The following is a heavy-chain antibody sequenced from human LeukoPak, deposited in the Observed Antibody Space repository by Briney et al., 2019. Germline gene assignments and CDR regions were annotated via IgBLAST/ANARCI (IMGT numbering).Heavy chain of an antibody. CDR3: AKGGYSSGWSLFDY. Sequence: PGASLRLSCAASGFTFSSYGMHWVRQAPGKGLEWVAVISYDGSNKYYADSVEGRFTISRDNSKNTLYLQMNSLRAEDTAVYYCAKGGYSSGWSLFDYWGQGTLVTVSS. V-gene: IGHV3-30*18. CDR2: ISYDGSNK. D-gene: IGHD6-19*01. CDR1: GFTFSSYG. J-gene: IGHJ4*02.